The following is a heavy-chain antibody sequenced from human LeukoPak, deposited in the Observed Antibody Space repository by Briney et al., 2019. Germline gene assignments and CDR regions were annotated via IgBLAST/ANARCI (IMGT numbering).Heavy chain of an antibody. Sequence: GGSLRLSCTASGFTFGDYAMSWVRQAPGKGLEWVGFIRSKAYGGTTEYAASVKGRFTISRDESKSIAYPQMNSLKTEDTAVYYCTRDRRVRGVKYFDYWGQGTLVTVSS. J-gene: IGHJ4*02. V-gene: IGHV3-49*04. CDR2: IRSKAYGGTT. CDR3: TRDRRVRGVKYFDY. D-gene: IGHD3-10*01. CDR1: GFTFGDYA.